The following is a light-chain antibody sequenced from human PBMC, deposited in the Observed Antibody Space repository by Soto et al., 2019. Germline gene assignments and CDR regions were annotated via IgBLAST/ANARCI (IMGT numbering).Light chain of an antibody. V-gene: IGKV3-20*01. Sequence: EIVLTQSPGTLSLSPGERATLSCRASQSVSSSYLAWYQQRPGQAPRLLIYTASSRATGVPDRFSASGSGTDFTLTISRLEPEDFAVYYCQQYGRSPFTFGPGTKVDIK. CDR1: QSVSSSY. CDR2: TAS. J-gene: IGKJ3*01. CDR3: QQYGRSPFT.